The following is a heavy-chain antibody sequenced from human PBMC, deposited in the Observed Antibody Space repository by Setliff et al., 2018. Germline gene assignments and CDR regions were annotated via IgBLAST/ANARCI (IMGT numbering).Heavy chain of an antibody. CDR1: GGSINSMSYY. J-gene: IGHJ4*02. D-gene: IGHD5-18*01. CDR3: ARGSGRGYSYGLFDY. CDR2: IYHSGSS. V-gene: IGHV4-39*07. Sequence: TLSLTCTVSGGSINSMSYYWGWIRQPPGKGLEWIGSIYHSGSSYYNPSLRSRVTISVDTSKNQFSLKLTSVTAADTAVYYCARGSGRGYSYGLFDYWGQGSLVTAPQ.